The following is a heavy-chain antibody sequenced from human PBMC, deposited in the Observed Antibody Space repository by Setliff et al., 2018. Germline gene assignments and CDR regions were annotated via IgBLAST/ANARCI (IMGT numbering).Heavy chain of an antibody. CDR3: ARDGGEY. V-gene: IGHV3-7*01. D-gene: IGHD3-16*01. Sequence: RLSCAASGFTFSNYAMGWVRQAPGEGLEWVANIRQDGSEKYYVDSVKGRFTISRDNAKNSLYLQMNSLRAEDTAVYYCARDGGEYWGQGTLVTVSS. J-gene: IGHJ4*02. CDR2: IRQDGSEK. CDR1: GFTFSNYA.